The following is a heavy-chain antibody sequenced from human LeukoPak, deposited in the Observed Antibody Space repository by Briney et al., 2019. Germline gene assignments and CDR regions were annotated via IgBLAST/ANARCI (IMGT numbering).Heavy chain of an antibody. CDR3: VRAPPGTGWLVDY. D-gene: IGHD6-19*01. CDR1: GFTFSSYD. V-gene: IGHV3-13*04. CDR2: INTAGDT. Sequence: GGSLRLSCAASGFTFSSYDMLWVRQVTGTGLEWVSAINTAGDTYYPGSLKGRFTISRENAKNALYLQMNSLRAGDTAVYYCVRAPPGTGWLVDYWGQGTLVTVSS. J-gene: IGHJ4*02.